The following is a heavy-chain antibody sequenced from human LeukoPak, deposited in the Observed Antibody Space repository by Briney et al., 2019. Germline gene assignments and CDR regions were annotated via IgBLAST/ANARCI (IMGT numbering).Heavy chain of an antibody. V-gene: IGHV3-48*03. Sequence: GGSLRLSCAASGFTFSSYEMNWVRQAPGKGLEWVSYISSSGSTIYYADSVKGRFTISRDNSKNTLYLQMNNLRAEDTAIYYCAKDERLCGGDCFTTIDFWGQGTMVTVSS. CDR3: AKDERLCGGDCFTTIDF. CDR1: GFTFSSYE. D-gene: IGHD2-21*02. J-gene: IGHJ3*01. CDR2: ISSSGSTI.